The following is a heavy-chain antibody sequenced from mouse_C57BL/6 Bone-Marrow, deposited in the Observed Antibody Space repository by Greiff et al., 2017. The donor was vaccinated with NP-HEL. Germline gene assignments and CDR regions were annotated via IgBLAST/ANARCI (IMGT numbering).Heavy chain of an antibody. CDR3: AKDSSMDY. J-gene: IGHJ3*01. V-gene: IGHV5-6*01. Sequence: EVQVVESGGDLVKPGGSLKLSCAASGFTFSSYGMSWVRQTPDKRLEWVATISSGGSYTYYPDSVKGRFTISRAYARHTLHLQRSSLKSEDTAMYYCAKDSSMDYWGQGTLVTVSA. CDR2: ISSGGSYT. D-gene: IGHD3-2*02. CDR1: GFTFSSYG.